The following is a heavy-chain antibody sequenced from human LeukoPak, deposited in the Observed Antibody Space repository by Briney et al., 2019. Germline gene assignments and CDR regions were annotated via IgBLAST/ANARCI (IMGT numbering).Heavy chain of an antibody. Sequence: GGSLRLSCAASGFTFSSYSMNWVRQAPGKGLEWVSSISSSSSYIYYADSVKGRFTISRDNSKNTLYLQMNSLRAEDTAVYYCARDGCSSTSCNYYYYYYMDVWGKGTTVTVSS. J-gene: IGHJ6*03. D-gene: IGHD2-2*01. CDR3: ARDGCSSTSCNYYYYYYMDV. CDR1: GFTFSSYS. CDR2: ISSSSSYI. V-gene: IGHV3-21*01.